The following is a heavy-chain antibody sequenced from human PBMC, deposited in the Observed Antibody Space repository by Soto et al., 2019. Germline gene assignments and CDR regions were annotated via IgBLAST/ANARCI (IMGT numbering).Heavy chain of an antibody. CDR2: IIPIFGTA. J-gene: IGHJ6*01. Sequence: QVQLVQSGAEVKKPGSSVKVSCKASGGTFSSYAISWVRQAAGQGLEWMGGIIPIFGTANYAQKFQGRVTITADESTSTGYMELSSMRSEDTAVYYCARGGHDYGDYEDYYYYGMDVWGQGTKVTVSS. CDR1: GGTFSSYA. D-gene: IGHD4-17*01. CDR3: ARGGHDYGDYEDYYYYGMDV. V-gene: IGHV1-69*01.